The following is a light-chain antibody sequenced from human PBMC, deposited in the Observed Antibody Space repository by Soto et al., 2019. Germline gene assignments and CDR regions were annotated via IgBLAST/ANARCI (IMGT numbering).Light chain of an antibody. CDR3: AASDDSLSGPV. Sequence: QSVLTQPPSASGTPGQRVTISCSGSSSHIESNYVYSYQQLPGTAPKLLMYRNNQRPSGVPDRFSGSKSGTSAALAISGVRSEEEVDYYCAASDDSLSGPVFGGGTKLTVL. J-gene: IGLJ2*01. CDR2: RNN. V-gene: IGLV1-47*01. CDR1: SSHIESNY.